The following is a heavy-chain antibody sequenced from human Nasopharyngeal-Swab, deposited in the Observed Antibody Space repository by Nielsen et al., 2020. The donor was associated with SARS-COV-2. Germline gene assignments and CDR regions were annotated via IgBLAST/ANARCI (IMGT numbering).Heavy chain of an antibody. D-gene: IGHD3-16*02. CDR3: AREPRYYDYVWGSYRYGYFDY. Sequence: KVFCKASGYTFTSYYMHWVRQAPGQGLEWMGIINPSGGSTSYAQKFQGRVTMTRDTSTSTVYMELSSLRSEDTAVYYCAREPRYYDYVWGSYRYGYFDYWGQGTLVTVSS. V-gene: IGHV1-46*01. CDR1: GYTFTSYY. J-gene: IGHJ4*02. CDR2: INPSGGST.